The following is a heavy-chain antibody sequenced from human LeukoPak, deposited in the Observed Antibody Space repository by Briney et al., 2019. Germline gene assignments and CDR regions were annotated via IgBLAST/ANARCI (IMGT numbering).Heavy chain of an antibody. Sequence: PGGSLRLSCAASGFTFDDYTMSWVRQAPGKWLEWVSGINWNGGSTGYVDSVKGRVTISRDNAKNSLYLQMNSLRAEDTALYYCARDWFTRLGELSPDRAFDYWGQGTLVTVSS. D-gene: IGHD3-16*02. CDR1: GFTFDDYT. CDR2: INWNGGST. V-gene: IGHV3-20*04. J-gene: IGHJ4*02. CDR3: ARDWFTRLGELSPDRAFDY.